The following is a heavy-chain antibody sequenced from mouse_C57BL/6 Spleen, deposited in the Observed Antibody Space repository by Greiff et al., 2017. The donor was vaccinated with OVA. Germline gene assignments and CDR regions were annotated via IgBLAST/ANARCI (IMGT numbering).Heavy chain of an antibody. CDR1: GFTFTDYY. Sequence: EVKLVESGGGLVQPGGSLSLSCAASGFTFTDYYMSWVRQPPGKALEWLGFIRNKANGYTTEYSASVKGRFTISRDNSQSILYLQMNALRAEDSATYYCARSTTVVAPFAYWGQGTLVTVSA. CDR3: ARSTTVVAPFAY. D-gene: IGHD1-1*01. J-gene: IGHJ3*01. CDR2: IRNKANGYTT. V-gene: IGHV7-3*01.